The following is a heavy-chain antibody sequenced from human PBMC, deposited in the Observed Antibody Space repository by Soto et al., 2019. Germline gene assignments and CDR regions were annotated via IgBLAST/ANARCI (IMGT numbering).Heavy chain of an antibody. CDR2: IYYSGST. CDR3: ARDSAAGWFDP. Sequence: SETLSLTCTVSGGSISSGDYYWCWIRQPPWKGLEWIGYIYYSGSTYYNPSLKSRVTISVDTSKNQFSLKLSSVTAADTAVYYCARDSAAGWFDPWGQGXLVTVYS. D-gene: IGHD3-10*01. V-gene: IGHV4-30-4*01. J-gene: IGHJ5*02. CDR1: GGSISSGDYY.